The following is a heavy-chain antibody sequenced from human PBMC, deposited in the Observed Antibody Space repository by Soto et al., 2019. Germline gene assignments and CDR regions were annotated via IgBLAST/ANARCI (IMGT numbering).Heavy chain of an antibody. J-gene: IGHJ3*02. CDR3: AKSPGGYYSFDI. D-gene: IGHD3-3*01. V-gene: IGHV3-30*18. Sequence: PGGSLRLSCAASGFTFSNYAMHWVRQAPGKGLEWVAIVSYDGDNEYYADSVRGRFFISRDNSRNTLYLQTSSLRHEDTAVYYCAKSPGGYYSFDIWGQGTMVTVSS. CDR2: VSYDGDNE. CDR1: GFTFSNYA.